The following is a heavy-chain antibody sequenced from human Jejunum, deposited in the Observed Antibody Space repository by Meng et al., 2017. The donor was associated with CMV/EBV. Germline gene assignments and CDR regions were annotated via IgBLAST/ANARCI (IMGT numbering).Heavy chain of an antibody. CDR2: TDGRSTII. CDR1: GFSFSDYY. J-gene: IGHJ4*02. D-gene: IGHD1-26*01. CDR3: ARLGQFDY. Sequence: SLRLSWVASGFSFSDYYMSWVRQAPGKGLEWISYTDGRSTIIFYADSVKGRFTVSRDNANNLLFLQMNSLGAEDTALYYCARLGQFDYWGQGVLVTVSS. V-gene: IGHV3-11*01.